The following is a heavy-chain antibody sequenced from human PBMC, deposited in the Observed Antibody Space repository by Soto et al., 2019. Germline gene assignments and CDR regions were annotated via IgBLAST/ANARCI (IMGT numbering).Heavy chain of an antibody. J-gene: IGHJ6*02. Sequence: GGSLRLSCAASGFTFSSYAMHWVRQAPGKGLEWVAVISYDGSNKYYADSVKGRFTISRDNSKNTLYLQMNSLRAEDTAVYYCAREMGRAARKYYYYGMDVWGQGTTVTVSS. V-gene: IGHV3-30-3*01. CDR2: ISYDGSNK. D-gene: IGHD6-6*01. CDR1: GFTFSSYA. CDR3: AREMGRAARKYYYYGMDV.